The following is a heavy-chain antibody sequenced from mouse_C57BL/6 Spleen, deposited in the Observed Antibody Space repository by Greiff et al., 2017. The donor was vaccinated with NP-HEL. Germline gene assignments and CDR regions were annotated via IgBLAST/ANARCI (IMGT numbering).Heavy chain of an antibody. CDR1: GYTFTSYW. Sequence: QVQLQQPGAELVKPGASVKLSCKASGYTFTSYWMHWVKQRPGQGLEWIGMIHPNSGSTNYNEKFKSKATLTVDKSSSTAYMQRSSLTSEDSAVEYWERKGDWRAWFADGGQGTLVTVSA. V-gene: IGHV1-64*01. D-gene: IGHD3-3*01. J-gene: IGHJ3*01. CDR3: ERKGDWRAWFAD. CDR2: IHPNSGST.